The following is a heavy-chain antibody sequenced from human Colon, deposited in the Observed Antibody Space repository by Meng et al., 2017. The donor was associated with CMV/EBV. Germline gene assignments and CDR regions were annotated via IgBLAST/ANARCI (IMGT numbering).Heavy chain of an antibody. J-gene: IGHJ6*02. CDR2: IYGNDARI. D-gene: IGHD3-10*01. CDR3: VKDVRPGGADV. CDR1: GFTLMDSA. V-gene: IGHV3-9*01. Sequence: GGSLSLSCEHSGFTLMDSATHWIRQAPGKVLEWVADIYGNDARIDYADSVKGRLTISRDPAKPALHLQMNGLRTEDTAVYYCVKDVRPGGADVWGQGTTVTVSS.